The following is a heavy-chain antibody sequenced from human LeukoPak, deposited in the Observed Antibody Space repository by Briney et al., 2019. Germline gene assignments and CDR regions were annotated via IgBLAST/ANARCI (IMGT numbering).Heavy chain of an antibody. J-gene: IGHJ4*02. CDR3: ASYSSGSGGSDY. Sequence: GGSLRLSCAASGFTFSDYYMSWIRQAPGKGLEWVANIKQDGSEKHYVDSVEGRFTISRDNAKNSVYLQMNSLRAEDTAVYYCASYSSGSGGSDYWGQGTLVTVSS. V-gene: IGHV3-7*01. D-gene: IGHD3-10*01. CDR2: IKQDGSEK. CDR1: GFTFSDYY.